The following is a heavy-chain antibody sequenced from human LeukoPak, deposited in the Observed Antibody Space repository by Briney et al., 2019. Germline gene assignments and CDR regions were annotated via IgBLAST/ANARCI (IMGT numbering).Heavy chain of an antibody. CDR2: INTGGSST. Sequence: GGSLRLSCAASGFTFSSYWMHWVRQAPGKGLVWVSGINTGGSSTNYADSVKGRFTISRDNAKNTLYLQMNGLRAEDMAVYYCYGGNAEQWGQGTLVTVSS. CDR3: YGGNAEQ. V-gene: IGHV3-74*01. D-gene: IGHD4-23*01. CDR1: GFTFSSYW. J-gene: IGHJ1*01.